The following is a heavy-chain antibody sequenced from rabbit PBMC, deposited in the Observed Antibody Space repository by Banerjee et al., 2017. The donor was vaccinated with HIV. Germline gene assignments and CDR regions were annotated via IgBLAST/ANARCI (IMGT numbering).Heavy chain of an antibody. J-gene: IGHJ4*01. CDR3: ARDGAGGSYFAL. CDR2: INSNTGAN. V-gene: IGHV1S45*01. Sequence: QEQLVESGGGLVQPEGSLTLTCTASGFSFNNGYVMCWVRQAPGKGLEWIGCINSNTGANVYATWAKGRFTISRASWTTVTLQMPSLTAADTATYFCARDGAGGSYFALWGPGTLVTVS. D-gene: IGHD8-1*01. CDR1: GFSFNNGYV.